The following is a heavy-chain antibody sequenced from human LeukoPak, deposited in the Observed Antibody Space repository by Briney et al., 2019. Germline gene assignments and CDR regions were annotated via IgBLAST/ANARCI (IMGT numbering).Heavy chain of an antibody. Sequence: GGSLRLSCAASGFTLSSYAMSWVRQAPGKGLEWVSATSSSDAGTYYAESVRGRFTISRDNARNSLFLQMSSLRADDTAVYHCARGGVTGSRRVPSGYYFDYWGQGNLVTVSS. CDR3: ARGGVTGSRRVPSGYYFDY. CDR2: TSSSDAGT. V-gene: IGHV3-23*01. D-gene: IGHD3-3*01. CDR1: GFTLSSYA. J-gene: IGHJ4*02.